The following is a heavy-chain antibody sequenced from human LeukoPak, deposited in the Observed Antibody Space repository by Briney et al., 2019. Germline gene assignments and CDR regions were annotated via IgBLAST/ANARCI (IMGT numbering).Heavy chain of an antibody. CDR1: GGSFSGYY. CDR2: INHSGST. J-gene: IGHJ4*02. Sequence: SETLSLTCAVFGGSFSGYYWSWIRQPPGKGLEWIGEINHSGSTNYNPSLKSRVTISVDTSKNQFSLKLSSVTAADTAVYYCARDGYNSFDYWGQGTLVTVSS. CDR3: ARDGYNSFDY. D-gene: IGHD5-24*01. V-gene: IGHV4-34*01.